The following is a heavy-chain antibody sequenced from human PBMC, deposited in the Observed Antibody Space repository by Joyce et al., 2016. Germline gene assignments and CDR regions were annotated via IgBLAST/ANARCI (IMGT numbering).Heavy chain of an antibody. CDR2: VDPEDGET. D-gene: IGHD3-10*01. V-gene: IGHV1-69-2*01. J-gene: IGHJ6*03. Sequence: EVQLVQSGAEVKKPGATVKISCKVSGYTFTDYYMHWVQQAPGKGLELMVLVDPEDGETLYAEKFQGGVTITAGTSTDTADMELSSLRSEDTAVYYCATVDYYYGSGTPRDYYYYMDVWGKGTTVTVSS. CDR3: ATVDYYYGSGTPRDYYYYMDV. CDR1: GYTFTDYY.